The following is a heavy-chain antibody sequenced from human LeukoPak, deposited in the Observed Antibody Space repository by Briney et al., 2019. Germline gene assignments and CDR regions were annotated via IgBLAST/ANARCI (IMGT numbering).Heavy chain of an antibody. Sequence: GGSPRLSCAASGFTVSSNYMCWVRQAPGKGLEWVSVIYSGGSTYYADSVKGRFTISRDNSKNTLYLQMNSLRAEDTAVYYCAREIQLWFGFDYWGQGTLVTVSS. V-gene: IGHV3-66*01. D-gene: IGHD5-18*01. CDR2: IYSGGST. CDR1: GFTVSSNY. J-gene: IGHJ4*02. CDR3: AREIQLWFGFDY.